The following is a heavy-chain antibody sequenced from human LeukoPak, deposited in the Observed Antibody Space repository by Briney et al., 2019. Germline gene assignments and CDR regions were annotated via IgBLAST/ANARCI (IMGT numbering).Heavy chain of an antibody. CDR1: GFTLSSYS. Sequence: GGSLRLSCAASGFTLSSYSMNRVRQAPGKGLEWVSSISSSSSYIYYADSVKGRFTISRDNAKNSLYLQMNSLRAEDTAVYYCAGHEVRFLEWPYYYYMDVWGKGTTVTVSS. V-gene: IGHV3-21*01. CDR3: AGHEVRFLEWPYYYYMDV. D-gene: IGHD3-3*01. CDR2: ISSSSSYI. J-gene: IGHJ6*03.